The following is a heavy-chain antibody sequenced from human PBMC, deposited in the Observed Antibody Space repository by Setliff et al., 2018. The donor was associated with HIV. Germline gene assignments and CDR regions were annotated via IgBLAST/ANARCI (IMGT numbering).Heavy chain of an antibody. D-gene: IGHD4-4*01. CDR3: AKGYSNYLDAFDI. V-gene: IGHV3-9*03. J-gene: IGHJ3*02. CDR1: GFTFDDYA. Sequence: GGSLRLSCAASGFTFDDYAMHWVRQAPGKGLEWVSGISWNSGSIGYAGSVKGRFTISRDNAKNSLYLQMNSLRAEDMALYYCAKGYSNYLDAFDIWGQGTMVTVSS. CDR2: ISWNSGSI.